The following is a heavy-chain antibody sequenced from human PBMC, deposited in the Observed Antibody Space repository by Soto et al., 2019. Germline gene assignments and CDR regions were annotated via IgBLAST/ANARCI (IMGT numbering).Heavy chain of an antibody. J-gene: IGHJ4*02. V-gene: IGHV3-43*01. CDR2: ISWNGADT. Sequence: HPGGSLRLSCAASGFTFDGYSMHWVRQPPGKGLEWISFISWNGADTFYADSVRGRFTISRDNSKNSLSLQMSSLTTEDTALYYCAKEEVGGVYLDYWGQGTLVTVSS. D-gene: IGHD2-8*02. CDR3: AKEEVGGVYLDY. CDR1: GFTFDGYS.